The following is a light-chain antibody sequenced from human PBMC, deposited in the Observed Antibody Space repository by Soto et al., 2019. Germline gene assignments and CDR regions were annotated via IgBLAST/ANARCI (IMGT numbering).Light chain of an antibody. Sequence: QAVVTQPPSVSGAPGQRVTISCTGTSSNIGAGYDVNWYQHLPGAAPKLLIYTNGNRPSGVPDRFSGSKSGTSASLAITGLQAEDEADYYCPSYDSGLSGSVFGGGTKVTVL. J-gene: IGLJ3*02. CDR2: TNG. V-gene: IGLV1-40*01. CDR3: PSYDSGLSGSV. CDR1: SSNIGAGYD.